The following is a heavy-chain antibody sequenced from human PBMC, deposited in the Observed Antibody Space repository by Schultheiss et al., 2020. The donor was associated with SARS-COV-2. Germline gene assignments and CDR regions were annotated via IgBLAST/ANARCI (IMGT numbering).Heavy chain of an antibody. CDR2: IGGSDGST. CDR1: GFTFSKSA. CDR3: ATSGGGNYGGNSGWTS. D-gene: IGHD4-23*01. J-gene: IGHJ4*02. Sequence: GESLKISCAASGFTFSKSAMSWVRQAPGKGLEWVASIGGSDGSTYHAESVRGRLTISRDNSKKSLYLQMNSLRAEDTAVYYCATSGGGNYGGNSGWTSWGQGTLVTVSS. V-gene: IGHV3-23*01.